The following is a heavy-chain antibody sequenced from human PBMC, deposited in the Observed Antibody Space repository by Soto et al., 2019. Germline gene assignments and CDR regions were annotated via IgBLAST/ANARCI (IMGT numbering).Heavy chain of an antibody. D-gene: IGHD5-12*01. CDR2: ISGSGGST. V-gene: IGHV3-23*01. J-gene: IGHJ4*02. Sequence: EVQLLESGGGLVQPGGSLRLSCAASGFTFSSYAMSWVRQAPGKGLEWVSAISGSGGSTYYADSVKGRFTISRDNSKNTLYLQMNSLRVEDTAVYYWAQTWGIVATGLDYWCQGTLVTLSS. CDR1: GFTFSSYA. CDR3: AQTWGIVATGLDY.